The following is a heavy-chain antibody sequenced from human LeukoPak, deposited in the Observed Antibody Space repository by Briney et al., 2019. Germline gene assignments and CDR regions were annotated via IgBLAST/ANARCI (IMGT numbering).Heavy chain of an antibody. V-gene: IGHV3-21*01. CDR3: ARGGDYPRDWFDP. Sequence: GGPLRLSCAASGFTFSSYSMNWVRQAPGKGLEWVSSISSSSSYIYYADSVKGRFTTSRDNAKNSLYLQMNSLRAEDTAVYYCARGGDYPRDWFDPWGQGTLVTVSS. CDR2: ISSSSSYI. CDR1: GFTFSSYS. D-gene: IGHD4-17*01. J-gene: IGHJ5*02.